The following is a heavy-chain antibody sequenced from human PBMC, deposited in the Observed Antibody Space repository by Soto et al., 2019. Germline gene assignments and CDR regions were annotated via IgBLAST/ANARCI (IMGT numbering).Heavy chain of an antibody. J-gene: IGHJ3*01. V-gene: IGHV2-5*02. CDR2: IYWGDDR. Sequence: QITLKESGPTEVKPTETLALTCTFSGFSLATKGVGVGWVRQPPGGALEWIAVIYWGDDRRYSPSLEACSRRTKDTSNNQVVLTMTDMDFVDTATFYWAHLTITYGGVVGDEAFDVWGQGAVVTVSS. CDR1: GFSLATKGVG. D-gene: IGHD3-16*02. CDR3: AHLTITYGGVVGDEAFDV.